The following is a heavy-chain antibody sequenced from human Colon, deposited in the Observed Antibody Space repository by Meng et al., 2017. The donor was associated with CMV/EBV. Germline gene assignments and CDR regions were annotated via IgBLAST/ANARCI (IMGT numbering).Heavy chain of an antibody. Sequence: QVQLRDAGPGRVKPSETLSLTCTVSGGSISGHYWTWIRRPAGEGLQWLGRIYSNGRIDENYSLRSRVTISVDTSKNQLSLRLTSVTAADTAVYYCGRAGARGVPIDVWGRGTLVTVSS. J-gene: IGHJ1*01. D-gene: IGHD3-10*01. CDR1: GGSISGHY. V-gene: IGHV4-4*07. CDR3: GRAGARGVPIDV. CDR2: IYSNGRI.